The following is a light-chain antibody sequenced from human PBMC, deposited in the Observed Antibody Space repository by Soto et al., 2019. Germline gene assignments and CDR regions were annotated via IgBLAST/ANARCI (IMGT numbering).Light chain of an antibody. Sequence: DIQMTQSPSTLSASVGDRVTITCRASQSISSWLAWYQQKPGKAPKLLIYDASSLDSGVPSRFSGSGSGTDFTLTISSLQPDDFATYYCQQYNNYSRTFGRGTKVEIK. CDR3: QQYNNYSRT. J-gene: IGKJ1*01. CDR2: DAS. V-gene: IGKV1-5*01. CDR1: QSISSW.